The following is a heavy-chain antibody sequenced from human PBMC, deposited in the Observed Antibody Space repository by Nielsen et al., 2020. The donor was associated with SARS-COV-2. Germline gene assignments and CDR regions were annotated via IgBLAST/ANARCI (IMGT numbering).Heavy chain of an antibody. J-gene: IGHJ6*02. V-gene: IGHV5-10-1*01. D-gene: IGHD3-10*01. CDR2: IDPSDSYT. Sequence: VRQMPGKGLEWMGRIDPSDSYTNYSPSFQGHVTISADKSISTAYLQWSSLKASDTAMYYCARPSIGESIYYYYAMDVWGQGTTVTVS. CDR3: ARPSIGESIYYYYAMDV.